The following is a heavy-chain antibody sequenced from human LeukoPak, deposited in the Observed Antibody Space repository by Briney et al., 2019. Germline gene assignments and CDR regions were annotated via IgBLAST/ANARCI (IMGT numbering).Heavy chain of an antibody. J-gene: IGHJ3*02. V-gene: IGHV4-4*07. CDR3: ARLITGTTTAFDI. CDR2: VYTSGST. Sequence: SETLSLACSVSGGSISGYYWTRIRQPAGKGLEWIGRVYTSGSTHYNPSLKTRLTMSVDTSKNQFSLKLSSVTAADTAVYYCARLITGTTTAFDIWGQGTMVTVSS. CDR1: GGSISGYY. D-gene: IGHD1-7*01.